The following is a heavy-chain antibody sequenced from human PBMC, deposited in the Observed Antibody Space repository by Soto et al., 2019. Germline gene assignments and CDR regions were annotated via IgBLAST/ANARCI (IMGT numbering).Heavy chain of an antibody. Sequence: PSETLSLNGAVSGGSGRGYVCTWFYQSPGKGRQWIGQINHSGGANYNPSLKSRVTISVHTSNSQFSLELSSVTAADTAVYYCARGLISGSHYSGGWYYFDSWGQGTQVT. J-gene: IGHJ4*02. CDR3: ARGLISGSHYSGGWYYFDS. V-gene: IGHV4-34*01. CDR1: GGSGRGYV. CDR2: INHSGGA. D-gene: IGHD1-26*01.